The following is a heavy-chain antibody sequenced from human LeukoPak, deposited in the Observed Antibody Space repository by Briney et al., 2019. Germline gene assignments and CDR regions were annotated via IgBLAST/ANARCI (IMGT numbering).Heavy chain of an antibody. D-gene: IGHD3-3*01. CDR3: ASLAGRIRFLEWLPLGDI. Sequence: KPSETLSLTCTVSGGSISSSSYYWGWIRQPPGKGLEWIGSIYYSGSTYYNPSLKSRVTISVDTSKNQFSLKLSSVTAADTAVYYCASLAGRIRFLEWLPLGDIWGQGTMVTVSS. V-gene: IGHV4-39*01. CDR1: GGSISSSSYY. J-gene: IGHJ3*02. CDR2: IYYSGST.